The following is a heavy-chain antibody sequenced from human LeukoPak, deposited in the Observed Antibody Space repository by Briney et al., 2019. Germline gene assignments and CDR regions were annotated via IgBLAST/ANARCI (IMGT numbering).Heavy chain of an antibody. CDR1: GFTFSSYE. Sequence: PGGSLRLSCAASGFTFSSYEMNWVRQAPGKGLEWVSYISSSGSTIYYADSVKGRFTISRDNAKNSLYLQMNSLRAEDTAVYYCARGDDTDYDSSGYSAFDIWGQGTMVTVSS. J-gene: IGHJ3*02. D-gene: IGHD3-22*01. CDR2: ISSSGSTI. V-gene: IGHV3-48*03. CDR3: ARGDDTDYDSSGYSAFDI.